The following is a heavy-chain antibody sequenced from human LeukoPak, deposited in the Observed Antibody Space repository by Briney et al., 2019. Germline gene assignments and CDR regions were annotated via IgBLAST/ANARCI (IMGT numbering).Heavy chain of an antibody. CDR3: ATARYNWNYGAFDI. J-gene: IGHJ3*02. Sequence: ASVKVSCKVSGYTLTELSMHWVRQAPGKGLEWMGGFDPEDGETIYAQKFQGRVTMTEDTPTDTAYMELSSLRSEGTAVYYSATARYNWNYGAFDIWGQGTMVTVSS. V-gene: IGHV1-24*01. CDR2: FDPEDGET. D-gene: IGHD1-7*01. CDR1: GYTLTELS.